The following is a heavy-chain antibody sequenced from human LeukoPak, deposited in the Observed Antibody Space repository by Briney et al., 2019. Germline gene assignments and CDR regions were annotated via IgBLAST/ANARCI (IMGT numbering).Heavy chain of an antibody. J-gene: IGHJ4*02. CDR3: ARAGLRGDFDY. Sequence: SETLSLTCAVSGGSISSGSYSWSWIRQPPGKGLEWIGYIYHSGSTSYNPSLKSRVTISIDRSKNQVSLKLNSVTAADTAVYYCARAGLRGDFDYWGQGTLVTVSS. D-gene: IGHD3-16*01. V-gene: IGHV4-30-2*01. CDR2: IYHSGST. CDR1: GGSISSGSYS.